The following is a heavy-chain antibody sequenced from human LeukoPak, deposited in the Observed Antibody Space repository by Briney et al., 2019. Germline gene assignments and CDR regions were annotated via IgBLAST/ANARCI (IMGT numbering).Heavy chain of an antibody. D-gene: IGHD1-26*01. J-gene: IGHJ2*01. CDR3: AREGGGSGLWYYDL. CDR1: GFTFSSYS. V-gene: IGHV3-64*02. CDR2: IGGGGVTT. Sequence: PGGSLRLSCAASGFTFSSYSMHWVRQAPGKGPEFVSVIGGGGVTTFYADSVKDRFTISRDNSKNTLYLEMGSLRGEDMAVYYCAREGGGSGLWYYDLWGRGTLVTVSS.